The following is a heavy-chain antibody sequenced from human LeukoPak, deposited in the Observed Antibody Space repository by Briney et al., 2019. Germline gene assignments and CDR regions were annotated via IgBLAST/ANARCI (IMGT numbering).Heavy chain of an antibody. D-gene: IGHD4-17*01. CDR1: GYTFSASW. CDR3: ARLENFGDYHIDY. J-gene: IGHJ4*02. Sequence: GESLKISCMGFGYTFSASWIGWVRQMPGKGLEWMGIVYPDDSDARYSPSFQGQVSISADKATTTAYLQSSSLKASDTAMYYCARLENFGDYHIDYWGQGTLVTVSS. V-gene: IGHV5-51*01. CDR2: VYPDDSDA.